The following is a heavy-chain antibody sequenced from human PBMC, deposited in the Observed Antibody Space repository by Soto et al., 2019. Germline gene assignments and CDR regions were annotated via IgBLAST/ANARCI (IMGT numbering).Heavy chain of an antibody. CDR1: GFTFSSYA. J-gene: IGHJ4*02. Sequence: EVQLLESGGGLVQPGGSLRLSCAASGFTFSSYAMSWVRQAPGKGLEWVSAISGSGGSTYYADSVKGRFTISRDNSKNTLYLQMNSLRAEDTVVYYCAKFSYYDSSGYGEDYFDYWGQGPLVTVSS. CDR2: ISGSGGST. CDR3: AKFSYYDSSGYGEDYFDY. D-gene: IGHD3-22*01. V-gene: IGHV3-23*01.